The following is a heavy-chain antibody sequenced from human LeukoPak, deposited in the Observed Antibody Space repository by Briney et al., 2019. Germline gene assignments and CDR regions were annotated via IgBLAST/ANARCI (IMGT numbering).Heavy chain of an antibody. D-gene: IGHD3-9*01. CDR1: GVSITSYK. CDR3: ATSYDNKIVPYDC. Sequence: PSETLSLTCTVSGVSITSYKWSWLRQSPGKGLEWIGFISTSGRTDYNPSLTSRVSMSVDTSKSQVSLRLNSVTAEDTAVYYCATSYDNKIVPYDCWGQGTLVTVSS. V-gene: IGHV4-4*09. CDR2: ISTSGRT. J-gene: IGHJ4*02.